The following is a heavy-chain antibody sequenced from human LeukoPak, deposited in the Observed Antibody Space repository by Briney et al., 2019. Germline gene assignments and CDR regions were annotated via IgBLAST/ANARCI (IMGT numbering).Heavy chain of an antibody. CDR2: INNDGRST. CDR3: ASPGAGDVY. Sequence: PGGSLRLSCAASGFTFSSFWMHWVRQAPGEGLVWGSRINNDGRSTSYADSVKGRFTISRDNAESTLYLQMNSLRVEDTAVYYCASPGAGDVYWGQGAPVTVSS. V-gene: IGHV3-74*01. CDR1: GFTFSSFW. D-gene: IGHD3-10*01. J-gene: IGHJ4*02.